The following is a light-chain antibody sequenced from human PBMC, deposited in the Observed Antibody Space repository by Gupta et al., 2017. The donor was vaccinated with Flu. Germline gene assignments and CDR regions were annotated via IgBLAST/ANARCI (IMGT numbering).Light chain of an antibody. CDR2: DAS. J-gene: IGKJ4*01. CDR1: QGISNY. CDR3: QHLHSYPLS. Sequence: DIQLTQSPSFMSASVGDGVTITCLASQGISNYLAWYQQNPGRVPQIMIYDASTLQSGVPSRFSGSGSGTEFTLTISSLQPEDFATYYCQHLHSYPLSFGGGTKVEIK. V-gene: IGKV1-9*01.